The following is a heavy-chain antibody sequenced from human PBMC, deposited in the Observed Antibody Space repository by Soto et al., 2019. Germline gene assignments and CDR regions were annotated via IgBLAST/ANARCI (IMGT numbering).Heavy chain of an antibody. Sequence: GGSLRLSCVASGFTFSDYVMSWVRQAPGKGLEWVSALSAGGISTYYADSVKGRFTISRDNSKNTLYLHMNSLRAEDTAIYYCAKGSAITRPYYFDYWGQGTLVTVSS. CDR1: GFTFSDYV. J-gene: IGHJ4*02. CDR2: LSAGGIST. D-gene: IGHD5-18*01. V-gene: IGHV3-23*01. CDR3: AKGSAITRPYYFDY.